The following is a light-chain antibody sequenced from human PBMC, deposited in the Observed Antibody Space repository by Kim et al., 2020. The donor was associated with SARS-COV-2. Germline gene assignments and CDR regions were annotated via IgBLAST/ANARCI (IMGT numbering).Light chain of an antibody. Sequence: ASVGDRVNITGRASQSISTHLNWYQQKAGKAPKLLISAASTLQGGVPSRFSGSGSGTDFTLTISSLQSEDFATYYCQQSYSIPLTFGGGTKVDIK. CDR1: QSISTH. CDR3: QQSYSIPLT. CDR2: AAS. V-gene: IGKV1-39*01. J-gene: IGKJ4*01.